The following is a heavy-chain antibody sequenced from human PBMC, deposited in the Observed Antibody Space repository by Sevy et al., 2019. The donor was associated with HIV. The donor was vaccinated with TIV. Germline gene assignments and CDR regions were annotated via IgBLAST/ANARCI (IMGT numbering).Heavy chain of an antibody. D-gene: IGHD2-21*02. V-gene: IGHV1-69*13. CDR2: IRPIFGTV. CDR1: GGTFSTFL. Sequence: ASVKVSCKASGGTFSTFLISWVRQAPGQGLEWMGGIRPIFGTVDYGQKFQARGTFTADESTSTAYMELSILRPDDTAVYYWATRGDCGGDCSIYYFDYWGQGSLVTVSS. J-gene: IGHJ4*02. CDR3: ATRGDCGGDCSIYYFDY.